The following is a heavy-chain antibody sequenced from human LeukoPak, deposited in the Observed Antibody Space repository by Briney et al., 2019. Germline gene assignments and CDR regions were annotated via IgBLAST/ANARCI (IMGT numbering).Heavy chain of an antibody. CDR3: ARVFGFGDPYYMDV. Sequence: SETLSLTCTVSGGSISSYYWSWIRQPPGKGLEWIGYIYYSGSTNYNPSLKSRVTISVDTSKNQFSLKLRSVTAADTAVYYCARVFGFGDPYYMDVWGKGTTVTISS. D-gene: IGHD3-10*01. V-gene: IGHV4-59*01. CDR1: GGSISSYY. J-gene: IGHJ6*03. CDR2: IYYSGST.